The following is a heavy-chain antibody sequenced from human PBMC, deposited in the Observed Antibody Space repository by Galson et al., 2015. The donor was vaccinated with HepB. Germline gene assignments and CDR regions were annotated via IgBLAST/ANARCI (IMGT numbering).Heavy chain of an antibody. CDR3: AAGNYYFDY. J-gene: IGHJ4*02. CDR1: GDSVSSKSAA. V-gene: IGHV6-1*01. Sequence: CAISGDSVSSKSAAWNWIRQSPSRGLEWLGRTFYRSKWSNEYAVSMKSRIIINPDTSKNQFSLEVNSVTPEDTAVYYCAAGNYYFDYWGQGIVVTVSS. CDR2: TFYRSKWSN.